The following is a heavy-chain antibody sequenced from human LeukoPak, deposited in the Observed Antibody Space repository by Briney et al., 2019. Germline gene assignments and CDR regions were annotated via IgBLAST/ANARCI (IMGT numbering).Heavy chain of an antibody. V-gene: IGHV3-21*01. CDR1: GFTFSSCS. J-gene: IGHJ4*02. D-gene: IGHD1-26*01. CDR2: ISSSSSYI. Sequence: MSGGSLRLSCAASGFTFSSCSMNWVRQAPGKGLEWVSSISSSSSYIYYADSVKGRFTISRDNAKNSLYLQMNSLRAEDTAVYYCARDPRVGATASFDYWGQGTLVTVSS. CDR3: ARDPRVGATASFDY.